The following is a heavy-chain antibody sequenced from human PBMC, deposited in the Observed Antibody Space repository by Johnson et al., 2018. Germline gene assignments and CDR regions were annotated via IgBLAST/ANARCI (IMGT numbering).Heavy chain of an antibody. J-gene: IGHJ3*02. CDR3: AGCYYDSSGYYWEAFDI. D-gene: IGHD3-22*01. V-gene: IGHV5-51*01. CDR1: GYSFTSYW. Sequence: VQLVESGAEVKKPGESLKISCKGSGYSFTSYWIGWVRQMPGKGLDWMGIIYPGDSDTRYSPSFQGQVTISADKSISTAYLQWSSLKASDTAMYYCAGCYYDSSGYYWEAFDIWGQGTMVTVSS. CDR2: IYPGDSDT.